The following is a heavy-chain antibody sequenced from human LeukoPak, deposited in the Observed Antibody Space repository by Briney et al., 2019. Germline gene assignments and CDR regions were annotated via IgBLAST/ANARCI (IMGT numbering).Heavy chain of an antibody. Sequence: SETLSLTCAVSGGSISSGDYYWSWIRQPPGKGLEWIGYIYYSGSTYYNPSLKSRVTISVDTSRNQFSLKLSSVTAAGTAVYYCAREVLATDAFDIWGQGTMVTVSS. CDR1: GGSISSGDYY. CDR3: AREVLATDAFDI. D-gene: IGHD5/OR15-5a*01. V-gene: IGHV4-30-4*01. CDR2: IYYSGST. J-gene: IGHJ3*02.